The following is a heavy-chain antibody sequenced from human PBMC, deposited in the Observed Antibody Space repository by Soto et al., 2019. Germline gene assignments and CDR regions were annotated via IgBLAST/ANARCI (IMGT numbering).Heavy chain of an antibody. D-gene: IGHD3-9*01. CDR1: GFTFSNAW. J-gene: IGHJ6*03. CDR3: TSLCDILTGYYHYYHYLLAV. Sequence: GGSLRLSCAASGFTFSNAWMSWVRQAPGKGLEWVGRIKSKTDGGTTDYAAPVKGRFTISRDDSKNTLYLQMNSLKTEDTAVYYCTSLCDILTGYYHYYHYLLAVPSQRTTVTVSS. V-gene: IGHV3-15*01. CDR2: IKSKTDGGTT.